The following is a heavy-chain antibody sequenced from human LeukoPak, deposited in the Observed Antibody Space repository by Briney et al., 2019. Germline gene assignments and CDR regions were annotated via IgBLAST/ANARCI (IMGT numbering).Heavy chain of an antibody. J-gene: IGHJ4*02. Sequence: GGSLRLSCAASRFTLSSYWMHWVRQAPGKGLVWVSRINTDGSSTNYADSVKGRFTISRDSAMNTLYLQMNNLRAEDTAVYYCARDGYGLDTPMVSTIFDCWGQGTLVTVSS. V-gene: IGHV3-74*01. CDR3: ARDGYGLDTPMVSTIFDC. CDR1: RFTLSSYW. CDR2: INTDGSST. D-gene: IGHD5-18*01.